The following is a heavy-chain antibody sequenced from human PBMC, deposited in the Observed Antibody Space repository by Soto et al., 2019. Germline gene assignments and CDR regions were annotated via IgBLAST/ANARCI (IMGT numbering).Heavy chain of an antibody. D-gene: IGHD3-3*02. CDR1: GDSIISSDFY. CDR2: IFYLGSS. Sequence: PSETLSLTCTVSGDSIISSDFYWGWVLQPPGKGLEWIGSIFYLGSSYYNPSLKGRVTMSVDTSKNQFSLRLRSVTAADTALYFCARHSLALRKNNWFDPWGQGIMVTVS. CDR3: ARHSLALRKNNWFDP. J-gene: IGHJ5*02. V-gene: IGHV4-39*01.